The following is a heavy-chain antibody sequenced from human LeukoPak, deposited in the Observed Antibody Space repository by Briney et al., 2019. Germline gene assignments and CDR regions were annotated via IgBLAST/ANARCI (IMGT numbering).Heavy chain of an antibody. Sequence: GAALQISCEGSGSIFTSQWISGGRQLRGKGVEGMGRIDPSDSYTNVSPSFQGHVTISADKSITPAYLQWSSLKASDTAMYYCARLIYSGDDRNYFDYWGQGTLVTVSS. CDR3: ARLIYSGDDRNYFDY. CDR1: GSIFTSQW. V-gene: IGHV5-10-1*01. J-gene: IGHJ4*02. CDR2: IDPSDSYT. D-gene: IGHD5-12*01.